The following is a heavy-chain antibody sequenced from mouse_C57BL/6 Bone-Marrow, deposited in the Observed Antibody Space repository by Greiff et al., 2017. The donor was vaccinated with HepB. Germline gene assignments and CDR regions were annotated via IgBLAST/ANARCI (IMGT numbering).Heavy chain of an antibody. V-gene: IGHV1-64*01. D-gene: IGHD1-1*01. J-gene: IGHJ2*01. CDR3: ARNIHITTVVVTKDY. CDR2: IHPNSGST. CDR1: GYTFTSYW. Sequence: QVQLQQPGAELVKPGASVKLSCKASGYTFTSYWMHWVKQRPGQGLEWIGMIHPNSGSTNYNEKFKSKATLTVDKSSSTAYMQLSSLTSEDSAVYYCARNIHITTVVVTKDYWGQGTTLTVSS.